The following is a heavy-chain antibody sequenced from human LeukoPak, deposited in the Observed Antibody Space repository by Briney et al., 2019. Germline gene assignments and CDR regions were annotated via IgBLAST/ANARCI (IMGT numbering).Heavy chain of an antibody. V-gene: IGHV4-34*01. CDR3: ARDGYGFGRGFDP. CDR2: ISHDGYT. Sequence: SETLSLTCSVSGVSFSDFYWIWIRESPDMGLQWIGEISHDGYTNYNPSLKSRLKMSVDTSKKQFSLNLNSVTAADTGVYYRARDGYGFGRGFDPWGQGTLVTVSS. J-gene: IGHJ5*02. D-gene: IGHD3-3*01. CDR1: GVSFSDFY.